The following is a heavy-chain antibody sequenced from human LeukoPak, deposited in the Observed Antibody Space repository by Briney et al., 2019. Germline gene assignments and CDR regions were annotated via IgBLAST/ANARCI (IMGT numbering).Heavy chain of an antibody. Sequence: ASVKVSCKASGYTFTSYHMHWVRQAPGQGLEWMGIISPSGDSTSCAQKLQGRVTMTRDMSTSTVYMELSSLRSEDTAVYYCARTTEAHSWQTRYYSYYMDVWGKGTTVTVSS. CDR2: ISPSGDST. D-gene: IGHD6-13*01. CDR1: GYTFTSYH. CDR3: ARTTEAHSWQTRYYSYYMDV. J-gene: IGHJ6*03. V-gene: IGHV1-46*01.